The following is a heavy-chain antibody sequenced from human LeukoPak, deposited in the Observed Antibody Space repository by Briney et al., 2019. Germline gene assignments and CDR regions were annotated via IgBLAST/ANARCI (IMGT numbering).Heavy chain of an antibody. D-gene: IGHD2-21*01. V-gene: IGHV4-39*02. Sequence: SETLSLTCTVSGGSISSSSYYWGWIRQPPGKGLEWIGSIYYSGSTYYNPSLKSRLTIFVDTSKNHFSLKLTSVTAADTAVYYCARIVPDGPYMDVWGKGTTVTVSS. CDR3: ARIVPDGPYMDV. CDR2: IYYSGST. J-gene: IGHJ6*03. CDR1: GGSISSSSYY.